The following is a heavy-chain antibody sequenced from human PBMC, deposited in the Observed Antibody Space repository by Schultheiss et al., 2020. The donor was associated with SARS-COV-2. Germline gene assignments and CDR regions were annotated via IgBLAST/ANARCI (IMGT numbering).Heavy chain of an antibody. CDR1: GFTVSSNY. Sequence: GGSLRLSCAASGFTVSSNYMSWVRQAPGKGLEWVSVIYNCGSTCYTESVKGRFTISRDNSKNTLYLQMNSLRAEDTAVYYCAKDRDYERKHGMDVWGQGTTVTVSS. J-gene: IGHJ6*02. CDR2: IYNCGST. V-gene: IGHV3-53*01. D-gene: IGHD4-17*01. CDR3: AKDRDYERKHGMDV.